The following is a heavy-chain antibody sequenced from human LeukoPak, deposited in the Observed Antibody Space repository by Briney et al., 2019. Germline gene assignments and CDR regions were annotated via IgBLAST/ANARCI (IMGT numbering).Heavy chain of an antibody. CDR3: ARACKGTTGTTTQCYYYYGIDV. V-gene: IGHV1-2*02. J-gene: IGHJ6*02. D-gene: IGHD1-1*01. Sequence: ASVKVSCKASGYTFTGYYMHWVRQAPGQGLEWMGWINPNSGGTNYAQKFQGRVTMTRDTSITTAYMELSRLRSDDTAVYYCARACKGTTGTTTQCYYYYGIDVWGQGATVTVSS. CDR1: GYTFTGYY. CDR2: INPNSGGT.